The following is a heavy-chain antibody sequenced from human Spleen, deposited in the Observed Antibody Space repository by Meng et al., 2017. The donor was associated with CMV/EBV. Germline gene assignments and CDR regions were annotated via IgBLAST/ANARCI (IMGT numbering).Heavy chain of an antibody. Sequence: GESLKISCAASGFTFSSYAMSWVRQAPGKGLEWVSAISGSGGSTYYADFVKGRFTISRDNSKNTLYLQMNSLRAEDTAVYYCSNHPKAAAGIGYWGQGTLVTVSS. CDR2: ISGSGGST. D-gene: IGHD6-13*01. V-gene: IGHV3-23*01. CDR1: GFTFSSYA. J-gene: IGHJ4*02. CDR3: SNHPKAAAGIGY.